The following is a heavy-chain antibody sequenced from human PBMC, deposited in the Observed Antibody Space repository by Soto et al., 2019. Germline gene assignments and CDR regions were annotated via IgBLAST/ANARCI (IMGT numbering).Heavy chain of an antibody. CDR2: ISAHNGNT. J-gene: IGHJ4*02. CDR3: ARGRDGDY. CDR1: GYAFTTYG. V-gene: IGHV1-18*01. D-gene: IGHD6-6*01. Sequence: QVHLVQSGAEVKKPGASVKVSCKGSGYAFTTYGITWVRQAPGQGLEWMGWISAHNGNTNYAQKLQGRVTVTRDTSTSTAHMELRSLRSDGPAGYYWARGRDGDYWGQGALVTVSS.